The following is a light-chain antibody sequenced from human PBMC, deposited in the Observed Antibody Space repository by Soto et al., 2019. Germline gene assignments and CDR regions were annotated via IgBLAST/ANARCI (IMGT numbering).Light chain of an antibody. CDR2: KAS. Sequence: DIQMTQSPSSVSASVGDRVTITCRASQSISGYLNWYQQKPGKAPKLLIYKASSLESGVPSRFSGSGSGTEFTLTINSLQADDFATYYCQQHNSFSITFGQGTRLEIK. CDR1: QSISGY. CDR3: QQHNSFSIT. V-gene: IGKV1-5*03. J-gene: IGKJ5*01.